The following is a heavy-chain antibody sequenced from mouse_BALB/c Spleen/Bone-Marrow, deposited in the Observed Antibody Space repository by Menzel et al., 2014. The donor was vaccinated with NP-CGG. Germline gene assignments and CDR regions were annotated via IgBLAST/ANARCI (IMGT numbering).Heavy chain of an antibody. D-gene: IGHD2-13*01. CDR3: AREGSDYAGFDY. CDR1: GFTFSSFG. Sequence: EVKVVESGGGLVQPGGSRKLSCAASGFTFSSFGMHWIRQAPEKGLEWVAYISSGSSTFYYADTVKGRVTVSRDNPKNTLFMQITGLRSEATDMYYCAREGSDYAGFDYWGQGTTLTVSS. CDR2: ISSGSSTF. J-gene: IGHJ2*01. V-gene: IGHV5-17*02.